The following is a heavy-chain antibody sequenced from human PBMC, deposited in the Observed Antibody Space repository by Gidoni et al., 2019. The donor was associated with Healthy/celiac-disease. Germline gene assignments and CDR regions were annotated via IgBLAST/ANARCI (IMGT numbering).Heavy chain of an antibody. CDR3: ARDPFEYSSLPTIDY. J-gene: IGHJ4*02. CDR1: GYTCTSYG. Sequence: QVQLVQSGAEVKKPGAAVTGSCKASGYTCTSYGIRWVRQAPGQGLEWMGWISAYNGNTNYAQKLQGRVTMTTDTSTSKAYMELRSLRSDDTAVYYCARDPFEYSSLPTIDYWGQGTLVTVSS. CDR2: ISAYNGNT. V-gene: IGHV1-18*01. D-gene: IGHD6-6*01.